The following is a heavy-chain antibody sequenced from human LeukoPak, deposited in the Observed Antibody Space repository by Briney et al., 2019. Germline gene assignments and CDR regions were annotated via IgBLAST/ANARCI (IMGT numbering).Heavy chain of an antibody. CDR3: TSSGYSDY. D-gene: IGHD6-19*01. CDR2: IRSKANNYAT. CDR1: GFTFSGPA. Sequence: SRGDLRVSCAASGFTFSGPAMHWVRQASGKGLEWVGRIRSKANNYATAYAASVKGRFTISRDDSKNTAYLQMNSLKTEDTAVYYCTSSGYSDYWGQGTLVTVSS. J-gene: IGHJ4*02. V-gene: IGHV3-73*01.